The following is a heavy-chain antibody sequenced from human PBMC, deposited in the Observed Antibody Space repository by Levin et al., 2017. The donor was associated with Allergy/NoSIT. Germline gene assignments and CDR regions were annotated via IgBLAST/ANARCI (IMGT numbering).Heavy chain of an antibody. CDR1: GGSISSSSYY. Sequence: SETLSLTCTVSGGSISSSSYYWGWIRQPPGKGLEWIGSIYYSGSTYYNPSLKSRVTISVDTSKNQFSLKLSSVTAADTAVYYCARLRRITMVRGVIRTFDYWGQGTLVTVSS. CDR2: IYYSGST. V-gene: IGHV4-39*01. J-gene: IGHJ4*02. D-gene: IGHD3-10*01. CDR3: ARLRRITMVRGVIRTFDY.